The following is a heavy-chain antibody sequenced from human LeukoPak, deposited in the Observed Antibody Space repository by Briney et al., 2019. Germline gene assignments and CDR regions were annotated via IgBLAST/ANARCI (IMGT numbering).Heavy chain of an antibody. CDR2: IYYSGST. V-gene: IGHV4-39*07. CDR3: APYGSGSLRD. Sequence: EPSETLSLTCTVSGVSISSSSYYWRWIRQPPGKGLEWIGSIYYSGSTYYNPSLKSRVTISVDTSKNQFSLKLSSVTAADTAVYYCAPYGSGSLRDWGQGTLVTVSS. D-gene: IGHD3-10*01. CDR1: GVSISSSSYY. J-gene: IGHJ4*02.